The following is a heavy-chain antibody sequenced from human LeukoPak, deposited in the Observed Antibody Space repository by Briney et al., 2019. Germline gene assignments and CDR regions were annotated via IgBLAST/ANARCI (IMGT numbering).Heavy chain of an antibody. CDR2: INPNSGGT. D-gene: IGHD1-26*01. Sequence: ASVKVSCKASGYTFTGYYMHWVRQAPGQGLEWMGRINPNSGGTNYAQKFQGRVTMTRDTSISTAYMELSSLRSEDTAVYYCAAYSGSNRGLDYWGQGTPVTVSS. J-gene: IGHJ4*02. V-gene: IGHV1-2*06. CDR1: GYTFTGYY. CDR3: AAYSGSNRGLDY.